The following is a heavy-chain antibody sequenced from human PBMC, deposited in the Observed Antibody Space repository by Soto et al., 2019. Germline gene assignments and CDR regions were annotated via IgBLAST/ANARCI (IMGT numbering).Heavy chain of an antibody. Sequence: PGESLKISCKGSGYSFTSYWISWVRQMPGKGLEWMGRIDPSDSYTNYSPSFQGHVTISADKSISTAYLQWSSLKASDTAMYYCGRHHDIVVVPAAPGYGMDVWGQGTKVTVSS. V-gene: IGHV5-10-1*01. D-gene: IGHD2-2*01. CDR1: GYSFTSYW. CDR3: GRHHDIVVVPAAPGYGMDV. CDR2: IDPSDSYT. J-gene: IGHJ6*02.